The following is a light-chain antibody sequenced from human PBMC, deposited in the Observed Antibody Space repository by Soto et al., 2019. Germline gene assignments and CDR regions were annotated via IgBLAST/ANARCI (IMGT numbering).Light chain of an antibody. J-gene: IGLJ1*01. CDR2: EVS. V-gene: IGLV2-14*01. Sequence: QSALTQPASVSGYPGQSITISCTGTSSDVGGYNYVSWYQQHPGKAPKLMIYEVSNRPSGVSNLFSGSKSGNTASPTISGLQAEDEADYYCSSYTSSSTRVFGTGTKVTVL. CDR1: SSDVGGYNY. CDR3: SSYTSSSTRV.